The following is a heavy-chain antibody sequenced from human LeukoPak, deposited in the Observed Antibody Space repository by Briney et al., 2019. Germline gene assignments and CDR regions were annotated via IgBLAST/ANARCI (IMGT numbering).Heavy chain of an antibody. Sequence: GRSLRLSCAASGFTFSSYAMHWVRQAPGKGLEWVALISYDGSSKYYADSVKGRFTISRDNSKNTLYLQMNSLRAEDTAVYYCARDSWGGSGSYGSLLYCYGVDVWGKGTTVTVSS. CDR2: ISYDGSSK. J-gene: IGHJ6*04. CDR1: GFTFSSYA. D-gene: IGHD3-10*01. CDR3: ARDSWGGSGSYGSLLYCYGVDV. V-gene: IGHV3-30*04.